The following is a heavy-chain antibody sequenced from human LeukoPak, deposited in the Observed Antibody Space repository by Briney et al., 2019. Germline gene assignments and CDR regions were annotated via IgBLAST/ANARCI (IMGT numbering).Heavy chain of an antibody. CDR2: IYYSGST. CDR3: ARDFIPRKDYGDYEGAFDI. D-gene: IGHD4-17*01. Sequence: SETLSLTCTVSGGSISSYYWSWIRQPPGKGLEWIGYIYYSGSTNYNPSLKSRVTISVDTSKNQFSLKLSSVTAADTAVYYCARDFIPRKDYGDYEGAFDIWGQGTMVTVSS. V-gene: IGHV4-59*01. CDR1: GGSISSYY. J-gene: IGHJ3*02.